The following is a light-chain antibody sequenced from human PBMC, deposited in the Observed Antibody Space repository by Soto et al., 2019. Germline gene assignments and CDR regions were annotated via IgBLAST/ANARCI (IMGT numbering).Light chain of an antibody. CDR1: SSDIGYYNY. CDR3: SAYTTSSTGV. CDR2: DVS. J-gene: IGLJ1*01. Sequence: QSALTQPASVSGYPGQSITISCTGTSSDIGYYNYVSWYQQHPGKAPKVMIYDVSNRPSGVSNRFSGSKSANTASLTISGLQAEDEADYHCSAYTTSSTGVFGSGTKV. V-gene: IGLV2-14*03.